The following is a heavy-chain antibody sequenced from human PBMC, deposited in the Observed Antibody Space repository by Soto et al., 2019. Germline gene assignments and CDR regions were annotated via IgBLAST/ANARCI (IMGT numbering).Heavy chain of an antibody. J-gene: IGHJ6*02. CDR3: AREYSGYDYGYYYYYGMDV. Sequence: SETLSLTCVVSSDSINSSHWWNWVRQPPEKGLEWIGQISHSGNTSYNPSLTSRVTISVDKSKSHFSLNLTSVTAEDTAVYYCAREYSGYDYGYYYYYGMDVWGQGTTVTVSS. V-gene: IGHV4-4*02. CDR1: SDSINSSHW. D-gene: IGHD5-12*01. CDR2: ISHSGNT.